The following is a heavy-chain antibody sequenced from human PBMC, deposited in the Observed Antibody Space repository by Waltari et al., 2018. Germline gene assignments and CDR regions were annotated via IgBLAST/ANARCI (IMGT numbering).Heavy chain of an antibody. CDR3: ARDPYSTSSPYDAFDI. CDR1: GGSISSGSYY. D-gene: IGHD6-6*01. J-gene: IGHJ3*02. CDR2: ISYSGST. V-gene: IGHV4-30-4*08. Sequence: QVQLQESGPGLVKPSQPLSLTCSFSGGSISSGSYYLSWIRQPPGKGLEWIGYISYSGSTYYNGSLKSRVSISIDRSKNLFSLKLNSVTAADTAVYYCARDPYSTSSPYDAFDIWGQGTRVAVSS.